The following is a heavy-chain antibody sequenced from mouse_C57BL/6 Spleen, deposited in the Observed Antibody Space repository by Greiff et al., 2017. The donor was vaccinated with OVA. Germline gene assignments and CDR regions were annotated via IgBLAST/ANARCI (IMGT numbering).Heavy chain of an antibody. CDR1: GFTFSNYW. CDR2: IRLKSDNYAT. V-gene: IGHV6-3*01. CDR3: TDYYGSSGAY. J-gene: IGHJ3*01. D-gene: IGHD1-1*01. Sequence: EVKLMESGGGLVQPGGSMKLSCVASGFTFSNYWMNWVRQSPEKGLEWVAQIRLKSDNYATHYAESVKGRFTISRDDSKSSVYLQMNNLRAEDTGIYYCTDYYGSSGAYWGQGTLVTVSA.